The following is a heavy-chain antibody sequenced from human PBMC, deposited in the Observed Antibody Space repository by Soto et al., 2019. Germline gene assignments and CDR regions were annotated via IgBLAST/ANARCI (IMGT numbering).Heavy chain of an antibody. V-gene: IGHV1-69*02. CDR2: IIPILGIA. CDR1: GGTFSSYT. Sequence: QVQLVQSGAEVKKPGSSVKVSCKASGGTFSSYTISWVRQAPGQGLEWMGRIIPILGIANYAQKFQGRVTTTADKSTSTAYMELSSLRSEDTAVYYCARPGSNWYFDLWGRGTLVTVSS. J-gene: IGHJ2*01. D-gene: IGHD5-12*01. CDR3: ARPGSNWYFDL.